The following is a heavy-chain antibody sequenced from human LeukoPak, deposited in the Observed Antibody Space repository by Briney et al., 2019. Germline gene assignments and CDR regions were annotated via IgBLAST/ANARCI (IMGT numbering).Heavy chain of an antibody. CDR1: GFTFSNAW. D-gene: IGHD3-3*01. CDR2: IKSKTDGGTT. J-gene: IGHJ4*02. Sequence: GGSLRLSCAASGFTFSNAWMSWVRQAPGKGLEWVGRIKSKTDGGTTDYAAPVKGRFTISRDDSKNTLYLQMSSLKTEDTAVYYCTTRAFGVVIIKFTADYWGQGTLVTVTS. V-gene: IGHV3-15*01. CDR3: TTRAFGVVIIKFTADY.